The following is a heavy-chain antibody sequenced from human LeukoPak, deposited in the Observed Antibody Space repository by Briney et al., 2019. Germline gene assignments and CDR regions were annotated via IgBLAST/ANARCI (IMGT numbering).Heavy chain of an antibody. D-gene: IGHD3-22*01. CDR2: ISNDGGGT. Sequence: PGGSLRLSRAASGFIFNNYGLIRVRQAPGKGLEWVSAISNDGGGTTYADFVNGRFTISRDNSKNTLFLQMNSLRAEDTALYYCAKGSSGYFADLWGQGTLVTVSS. CDR3: AKGSSGYFADL. V-gene: IGHV3-23*01. CDR1: GFIFNNYG. J-gene: IGHJ5*02.